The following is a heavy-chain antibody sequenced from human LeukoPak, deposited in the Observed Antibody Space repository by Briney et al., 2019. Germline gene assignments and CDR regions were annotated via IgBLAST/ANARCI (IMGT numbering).Heavy chain of an antibody. CDR2: IRYDGSNK. D-gene: IGHD2-15*01. CDR1: GFTFSSYG. V-gene: IGHV3-30*02. Sequence: GGSLRLSCAASGFTFSSYGMHWVRQAPGKGLEWVAFIRYDGSNKYYADSVKGRFTISRDNSKNTLYLQMNSLRAEDTAVYYCAKVVVKAALDAFDIWGQGTMVTVSS. J-gene: IGHJ3*02. CDR3: AKVVVKAALDAFDI.